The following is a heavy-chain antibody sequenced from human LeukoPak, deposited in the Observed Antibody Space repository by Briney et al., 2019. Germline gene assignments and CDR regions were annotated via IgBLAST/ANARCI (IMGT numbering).Heavy chain of an antibody. J-gene: IGHJ4*02. CDR1: GFTFSDYW. V-gene: IGHV3-7*01. CDR2: IKQDGSDK. D-gene: IGHD3/OR15-3a*01. Sequence: GGSLRLSCAASGFTFSDYWMSWVRQAPGKGPEWVANIKQDGSDKYYVDSVKGRFTISRDNAKNSLYLQMNSLRAEDTAVYYCARDNAWTRDYWGQGTLVTVSS. CDR3: ARDNAWTRDY.